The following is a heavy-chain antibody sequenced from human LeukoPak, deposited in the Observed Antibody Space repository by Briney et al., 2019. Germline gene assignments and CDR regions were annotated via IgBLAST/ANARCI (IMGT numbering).Heavy chain of an antibody. V-gene: IGHV3-23*01. CDR1: GFTFSNYW. J-gene: IGHJ4*02. D-gene: IGHD2-8*01. CDR2: ISGSGGNT. Sequence: GGSLRLSCVASGFTFSNYWMSWVRQAPGKGLEWVSAISGSGGNTYYADSVKGRFTISRDNSKNTLYLQMNSLRAEDTAVYYCAKDSGYFTLDWFDYWGQGTLVTVSS. CDR3: AKDSGYFTLDWFDY.